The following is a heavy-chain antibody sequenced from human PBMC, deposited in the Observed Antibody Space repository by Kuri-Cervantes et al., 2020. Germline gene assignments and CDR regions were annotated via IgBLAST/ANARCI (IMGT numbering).Heavy chain of an antibody. CDR1: GFTFSSYW. V-gene: IGHV3-48*01. Sequence: ETLSLTCAASGFTFSSYWMSWVRQAPGKGLEWVSCISSSVSPISTMYYADSVKGRFTISRDNAKSSLFLQMNSLRAEDTAVYYCARFFGVSGVDYWGQGTLVTVSS. D-gene: IGHD3-10*02. J-gene: IGHJ4*02. CDR2: ISSSVSPISTM. CDR3: ARFFGVSGVDY.